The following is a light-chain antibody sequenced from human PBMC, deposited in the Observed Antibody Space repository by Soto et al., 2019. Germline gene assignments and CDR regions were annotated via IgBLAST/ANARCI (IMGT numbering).Light chain of an antibody. V-gene: IGKV3-20*01. CDR2: GAS. CDR3: QQYADSPLT. Sequence: EIVLTQSPGALSVSPGERATLSCRASQSVGRNYLAWYQQKPGQAPRLLIYGASSRATGIPDRFSGSGSGTDFTFTISTLEPEDFAVYYCQQYADSPLTFGGGTKVE. J-gene: IGKJ4*01. CDR1: QSVGRNY.